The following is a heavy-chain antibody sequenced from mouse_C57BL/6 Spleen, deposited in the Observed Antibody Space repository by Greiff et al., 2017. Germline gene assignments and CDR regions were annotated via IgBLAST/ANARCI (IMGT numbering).Heavy chain of an antibody. V-gene: IGHV1-55*01. CDR3: ARKNYYGRSEGNYFDY. J-gene: IGHJ2*01. D-gene: IGHD1-1*01. Sequence: QVQLQQPGAELVKPGASVKMSCKASGYTFTSYWITWVKQRPGQGLEWIGDIYPGSGSTNYNEKFKSKATLTVDTSSSTAYMQLSSLPSEDSAVYYCARKNYYGRSEGNYFDYWGQGTTLTVSS. CDR2: IYPGSGST. CDR1: GYTFTSYW.